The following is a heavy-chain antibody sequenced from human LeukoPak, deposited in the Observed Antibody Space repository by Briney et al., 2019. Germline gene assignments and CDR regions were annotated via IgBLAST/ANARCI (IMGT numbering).Heavy chain of an antibody. CDR3: ARVADGY. CDR1: GASISSSY. CDR2: IYNSGST. J-gene: IGHJ4*02. V-gene: IGHV4-59*01. D-gene: IGHD5-24*01. Sequence: SETLSLTCSVSGASISSSYWTWIQQPPGKGLEWIGYIYNSGSTNYNPSLKSRVTISVDTSKNQFSLKLSSVTAADTAVYYCARVADGYWGQGTLVTVSS.